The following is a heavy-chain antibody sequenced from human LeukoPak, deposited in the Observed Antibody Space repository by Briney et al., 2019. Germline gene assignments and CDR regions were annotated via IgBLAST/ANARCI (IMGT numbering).Heavy chain of an antibody. CDR1: GFTFTSSA. CDR2: IVVGSGNT. Sequence: GTSVKVSCKASGFTFTSSAMQWVRQARGQRLEWIGWIVVGSGNTNYAQKFQGRVTITTDESTSTAYMELSSLRSEDTAVYYCASPREYCSSTSCPTLFDYWGQGTLVTVSS. V-gene: IGHV1-58*02. D-gene: IGHD2-2*01. CDR3: ASPREYCSSTSCPTLFDY. J-gene: IGHJ4*02.